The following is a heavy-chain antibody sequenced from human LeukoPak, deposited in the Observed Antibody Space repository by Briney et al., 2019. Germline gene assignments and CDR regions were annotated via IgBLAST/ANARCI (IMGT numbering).Heavy chain of an antibody. V-gene: IGHV1-18*01. J-gene: IGHJ4*02. Sequence: ASVKVSCKASGYTFTSYGISWVRQAPGQGLEWMGWISAYNGNTNYAQKLQGRVTMTTDTSTSTAYMELRSLRSDDTAVYYCARGVYLGFGELLPYYFDYWGQGTLVTVSS. CDR2: ISAYNGNT. CDR1: GYTFTSYG. CDR3: ARGVYLGFGELLPYYFDY. D-gene: IGHD3-10*01.